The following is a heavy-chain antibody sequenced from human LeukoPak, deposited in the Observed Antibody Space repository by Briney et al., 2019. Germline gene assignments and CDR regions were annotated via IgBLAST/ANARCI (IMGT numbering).Heavy chain of an antibody. J-gene: IGHJ4*02. V-gene: IGHV3-69-1*02. Sequence: GGSLRLSCVGSGLALRNYHVTWVRQAPGKGLESVADIHETGDSHYADSVKGRFTISRENAKNSVYLQMNSLRADDTAAYYCAATGRWGQGTLVAVSS. CDR3: AATGR. CDR2: IHETGDS. CDR1: GLALRNYH.